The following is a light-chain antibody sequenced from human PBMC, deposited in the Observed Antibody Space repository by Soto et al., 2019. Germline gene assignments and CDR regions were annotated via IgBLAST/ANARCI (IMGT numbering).Light chain of an antibody. Sequence: DIQMTHSPSTLSASVGGRVTIPCRASQIINSFLNWYQQKPGKAPNLLIYAASSLQSGVPSRFSGSGSGTDYTLTIGSLQPEDFATYYCQQTYRTPTFGGGTKVDIK. CDR2: AAS. CDR3: QQTYRTPT. CDR1: QIINSF. J-gene: IGKJ4*01. V-gene: IGKV1-39*01.